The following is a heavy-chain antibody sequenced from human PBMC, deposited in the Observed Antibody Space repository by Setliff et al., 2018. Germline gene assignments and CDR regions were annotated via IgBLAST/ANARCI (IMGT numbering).Heavy chain of an antibody. D-gene: IGHD4-17*01. CDR2: IKGDGTEK. CDR1: AFTFKNYW. J-gene: IGHJ4*02. CDR3: AKDRVPDGYWDFDY. V-gene: IGHV3-7*03. Sequence: GGSLRLSCAASAFTFKNYWMSWVRQAPGKGLEWVANIKGDGTEKFYLASVKGRFTISRDNARNSLYLQMNSLRPEDTAVYYCAKDRVPDGYWDFDYWGQGILVTVSS.